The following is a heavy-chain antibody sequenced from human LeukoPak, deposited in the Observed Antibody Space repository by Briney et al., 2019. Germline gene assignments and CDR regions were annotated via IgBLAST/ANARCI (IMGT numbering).Heavy chain of an antibody. D-gene: IGHD3-10*01. J-gene: IGHJ5*02. V-gene: IGHV3-23*01. Sequence: GGSLRLSCAASGFTFSSYWMSWVRQAPGKGLEWVSAISGGGGSTYYADSVKGRFTISRDNSKNTLYLQMNSLRAEDTAVYYCAKVQHSYYGSGSYYWFDPWGQGTLVTVSS. CDR3: AKVQHSYYGSGSYYWFDP. CDR2: ISGGGGST. CDR1: GFTFSSYW.